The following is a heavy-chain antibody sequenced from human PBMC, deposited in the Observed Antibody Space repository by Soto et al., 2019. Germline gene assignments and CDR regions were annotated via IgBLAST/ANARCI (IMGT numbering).Heavy chain of an antibody. V-gene: IGHV1-18*01. CDR2: IYAYNGNT. Sequence: QVQLVQSGVEVKKPGASVRGSCTSSGYTFNTFGISWVRQAPGQGLEWMGWIYAYNGNTDYAQKFQGRVTMTTDTATRTAYMELRSLTSDDTAAYFCTRAIAGGYGHTTLDYWGQGTLVTVSS. CDR3: TRAIAGGYGHTTLDY. D-gene: IGHD5-18*01. CDR1: GYTFNTFG. J-gene: IGHJ4*02.